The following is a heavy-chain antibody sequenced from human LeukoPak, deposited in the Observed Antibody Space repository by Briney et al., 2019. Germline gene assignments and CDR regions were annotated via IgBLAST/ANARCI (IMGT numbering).Heavy chain of an antibody. CDR3: ARAIYDSSVHFDY. Sequence: SETLSLTCTVSGGSMNTYYWSWIRQPPGKGLEWIGYIYYSGSTNYNPSLKSRVTISVDTSKNQFSLKLSSVTAADTAVYYCARAIYDSSVHFDYWGQGTLVTVSS. V-gene: IGHV4-59*01. CDR1: GGSMNTYY. J-gene: IGHJ4*02. CDR2: IYYSGST. D-gene: IGHD3-22*01.